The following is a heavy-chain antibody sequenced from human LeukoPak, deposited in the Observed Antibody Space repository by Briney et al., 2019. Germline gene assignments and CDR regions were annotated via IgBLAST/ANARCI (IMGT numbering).Heavy chain of an antibody. J-gene: IGHJ3*02. Sequence: ASVKVSCKVSGHTLTELSMHWVRQAPGKGLEWMGGFDPEDGETIYAQKFQGRVTMTEDTSTDTAYMELSSLRSEDTAVYYCATDPRFLEWLGNDAFDIWGQGTMVTVSS. D-gene: IGHD3-3*01. CDR3: ATDPRFLEWLGNDAFDI. CDR1: GHTLTELS. CDR2: FDPEDGET. V-gene: IGHV1-24*01.